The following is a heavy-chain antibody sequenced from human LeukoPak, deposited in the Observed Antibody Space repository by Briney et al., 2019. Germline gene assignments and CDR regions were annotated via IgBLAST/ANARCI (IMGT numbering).Heavy chain of an antibody. D-gene: IGHD2-15*01. J-gene: IGHJ4*02. CDR1: GFTFSSYW. Sequence: GGSLRLSCAASGFTFSSYWMSWVRQAPGKGLEWVANIKQDGSEKYYVDSVKGRFTISRDNAKNSLYLQMNSLRAEDTAVYYCARNRRPMVVFVVVVAPFFHYWGKETLVTVSS. V-gene: IGHV3-7*01. CDR3: ARNRRPMVVFVVVVAPFFHY. CDR2: IKQDGSEK.